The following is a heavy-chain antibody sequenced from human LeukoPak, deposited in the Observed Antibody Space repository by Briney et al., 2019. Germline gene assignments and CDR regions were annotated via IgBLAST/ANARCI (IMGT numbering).Heavy chain of an antibody. CDR3: ARQMYGGLMVF. V-gene: IGHV4-59*08. D-gene: IGHD2-8*01. CDR2: IYYSGST. J-gene: IGHJ4*02. Sequence: SETLSLTCTVSGGSISSNYWTWIRQPPGKGLEWIGYIYYSGSTNYNPSLKSRVTISVDTSKNQFSLKLSSVTAADTAVYYCARQMYGGLMVFWGQGTLVTVSS. CDR1: GGSISSNY.